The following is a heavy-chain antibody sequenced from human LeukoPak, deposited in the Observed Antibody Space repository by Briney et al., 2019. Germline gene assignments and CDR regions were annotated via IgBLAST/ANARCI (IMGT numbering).Heavy chain of an antibody. Sequence: ASVKVSCKASGYTFTGYYMHWVRQAPGQGLEWMGWINPNSGGTNYAQKFQGRVTMTRDTSISTAYMELSRLRSDDTAVYHCARGFGYSGYDFVYWGQGTLVTVSS. CDR1: GYTFTGYY. CDR3: ARGFGYSGYDFVY. CDR2: INPNSGGT. J-gene: IGHJ4*02. D-gene: IGHD5-12*01. V-gene: IGHV1-2*02.